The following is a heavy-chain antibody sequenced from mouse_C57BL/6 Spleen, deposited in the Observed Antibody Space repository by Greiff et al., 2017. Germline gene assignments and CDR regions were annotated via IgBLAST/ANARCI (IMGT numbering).Heavy chain of an antibody. CDR1: GYTFTSYG. CDR3: ARNYGLWYFDV. D-gene: IGHD1-2*01. J-gene: IGHJ1*03. Sequence: QVQLKQSGAELAKPGASVKLSCKASGYTFTSYGMHWVKQRPGQGLEWIGYINPSSGYPKYNQKFKDKATLTADKSSSAAYMQLSSLTYEDAAVYCCARNYGLWYFDVWGTGTTVTVSS. CDR2: INPSSGYP. V-gene: IGHV1-7*01.